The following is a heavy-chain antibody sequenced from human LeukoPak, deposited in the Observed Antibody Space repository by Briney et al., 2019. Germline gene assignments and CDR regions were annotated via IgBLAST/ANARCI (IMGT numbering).Heavy chain of an antibody. D-gene: IGHD3-10*01. J-gene: IGHJ4*02. Sequence: LSLTCTVSGGSISSSSYYWGWIRQAPGKGLQWVSYISGGSNYINYADSVKGRFTISRDNAKNSLYLQMNSLRAEDTAVYYCATGSQIREADYWGQGTLVTVSS. CDR2: ISGGSNYI. CDR1: GGSISSSSYY. V-gene: IGHV3-11*03. CDR3: ATGSQIREADY.